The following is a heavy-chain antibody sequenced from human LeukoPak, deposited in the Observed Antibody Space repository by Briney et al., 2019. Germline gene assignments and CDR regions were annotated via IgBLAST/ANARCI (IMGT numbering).Heavy chain of an antibody. CDR1: GFTFSNYA. D-gene: IGHD2-2*01. J-gene: IGHJ4*02. V-gene: IGHV3-33*01. CDR2: IWYDVSNK. Sequence: GGSLRLSCVASGFTFSNYAMHWVRQAPGKGLECVAVIWYDVSNKYYVDSVKGRFSVSRDNSKHTMFLQMNALRAEDTAMYYCARDVSASGDQLDDWGQGTPVTVSS. CDR3: ARDVSASGDQLDD.